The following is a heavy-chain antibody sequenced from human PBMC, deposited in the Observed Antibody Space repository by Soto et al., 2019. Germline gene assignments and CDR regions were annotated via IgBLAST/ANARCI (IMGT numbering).Heavy chain of an antibody. Sequence: QVQLVESGGGLVKPGGSLRLSCAASGFTFSDYYMSWIRQAPGKGLEWVSYISSSCSTIYYADSVKGRFTISRDNAKNSLNLHMNSLRAEDTAVYYCARRVVLTSRYYGMDVWGQGTTVTVSS. V-gene: IGHV3-11*01. D-gene: IGHD3-10*01. CDR3: ARRVVLTSRYYGMDV. CDR2: ISSSCSTI. CDR1: GFTFSDYY. J-gene: IGHJ6*02.